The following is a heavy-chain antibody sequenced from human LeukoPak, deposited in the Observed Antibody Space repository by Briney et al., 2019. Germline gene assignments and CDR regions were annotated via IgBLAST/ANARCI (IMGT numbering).Heavy chain of an antibody. D-gene: IGHD6-19*01. CDR2: ISGSGGST. Sequence: GGSLRLSCAASGFTFSSYAMSWVRQARGKGLEWVSAISGSGGSTYYADSVKGRFTISRDNSKNTLYLQMNSLRAEDTAVYYCAKQERAIAVAGTLDYWGQGTLVTVSS. CDR3: AKQERAIAVAGTLDY. CDR1: GFTFSSYA. J-gene: IGHJ4*02. V-gene: IGHV3-23*01.